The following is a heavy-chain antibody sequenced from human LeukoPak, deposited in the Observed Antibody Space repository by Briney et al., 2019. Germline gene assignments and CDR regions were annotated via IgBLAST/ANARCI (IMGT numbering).Heavy chain of an antibody. J-gene: IGHJ4*02. CDR3: AREEVSGSPIDY. CDR2: IYYSGST. V-gene: IGHV4-61*01. CDR1: GGSVSSGSYY. Sequence: SETLSPTCTVSGGSVSSGSYYWSWIRQPPGKGLEWIGYIYYSGSTNYNPSLKSRVTISVDTSKNQFSLKLSSVTAADTAVYYCAREEVSGSPIDYWGQGTLVTVSS. D-gene: IGHD1-26*01.